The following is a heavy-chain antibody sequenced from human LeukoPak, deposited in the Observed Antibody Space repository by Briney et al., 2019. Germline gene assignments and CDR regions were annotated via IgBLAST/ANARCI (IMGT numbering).Heavy chain of an antibody. CDR3: AKASFHYSVQPIDH. J-gene: IGHJ4*02. Sequence: YPGGSLRLSCAASGFTFSSYAMSWVRQAPGKGLEWVSAISGSGGSTYYADSVKGRFTISRDNSKNTLYLQVNSLRAEDTAVYYCAKASFHYSVQPIDHWGQGILVTVSS. D-gene: IGHD3-10*01. V-gene: IGHV3-23*01. CDR2: ISGSGGST. CDR1: GFTFSSYA.